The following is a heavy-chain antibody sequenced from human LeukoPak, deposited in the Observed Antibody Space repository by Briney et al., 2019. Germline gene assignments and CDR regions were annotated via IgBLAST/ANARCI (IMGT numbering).Heavy chain of an antibody. CDR3: ARGLQH. Sequence: SETLSLTCAVCGGSFSGYYWSWIRQPPGKGLEWIGEINHSGSTNYNPSLKSRVTISVDTSKNQFSLKLSSVTAADTAVYYCARGLQHWGQGTLVTVSS. V-gene: IGHV4-34*01. J-gene: IGHJ4*02. CDR1: GGSFSGYY. CDR2: INHSGST.